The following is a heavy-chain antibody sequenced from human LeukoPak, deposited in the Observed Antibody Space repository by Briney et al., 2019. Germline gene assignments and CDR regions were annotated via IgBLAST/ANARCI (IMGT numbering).Heavy chain of an antibody. CDR1: GYTFTAYY. CDR2: INPNSGGT. V-gene: IGHV1-2*02. J-gene: IGHJ4*02. Sequence: ASVKVSCKAAGYTFTAYYIHWVRQAPGQGLEWMGWINPNSGGTSSAQKFQGRVTMTRDSSISTAYMEISRLTSDDTAVYHCARVGSITARKNYFDYWGQGTLVTVSS. D-gene: IGHD6-6*01. CDR3: ARVGSITARKNYFDY.